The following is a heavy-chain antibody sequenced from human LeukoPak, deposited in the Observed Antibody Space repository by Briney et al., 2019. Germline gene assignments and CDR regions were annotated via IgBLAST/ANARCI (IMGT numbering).Heavy chain of an antibody. D-gene: IGHD3-22*01. CDR2: ISGSGGST. V-gene: IGHV3-23*01. J-gene: IGHJ4*02. CDR3: AKDPGNDDSSAY. CDR1: GFTFSSYA. Sequence: GGSLRLSCAASGFTFSSYAMSWVRQAPGEGLEWVSAISGSGGSTYYADSVKGRFTISRDNSKNTLYLQMNSLRAEDTAVYYCAKDPGNDDSSAYWGQGTLVTVSS.